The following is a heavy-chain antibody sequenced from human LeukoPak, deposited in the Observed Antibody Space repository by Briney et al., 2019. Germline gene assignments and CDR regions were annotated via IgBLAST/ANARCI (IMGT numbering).Heavy chain of an antibody. CDR3: AKADVSSTSCCIDY. Sequence: GGSLRLSCAASGFTFSSYAMSWVRQAPGKGLEWVSAISGSGGSTSYADSVKGRFTISRDNSKNTLYPQMNSLRAEDTAIYYCAKADVSSTSCCIDYWGQGTLVTVSS. J-gene: IGHJ4*02. CDR1: GFTFSSYA. CDR2: ISGSGGST. D-gene: IGHD2-2*01. V-gene: IGHV3-23*01.